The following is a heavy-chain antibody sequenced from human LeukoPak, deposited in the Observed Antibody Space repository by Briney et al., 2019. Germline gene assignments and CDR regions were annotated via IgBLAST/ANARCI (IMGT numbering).Heavy chain of an antibody. V-gene: IGHV4-39*01. CDR2: MYHSVST. CDR3: VRLYDSGGLYFYYYMDV. J-gene: IGHJ6*03. D-gene: IGHD3-22*01. Sequence: PSETLSLTCTVSGDSFSSSSSSWGWIRQPPEKGLEWIGNMYHSVSTYYNPSLMSRVTISVDTSKKQFSLKLSSVTAADTAVYYCVRLYDSGGLYFYYYMDVWGKGTTVTVSS. CDR1: GDSFSSSSSS.